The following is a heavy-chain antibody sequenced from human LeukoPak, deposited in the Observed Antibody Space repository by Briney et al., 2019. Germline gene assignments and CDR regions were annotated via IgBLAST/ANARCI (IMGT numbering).Heavy chain of an antibody. J-gene: IGHJ6*04. CDR2: IDPSDSYT. CDR3: ARPVRTGYYYYYGMDV. CDR1: GYSFTSYW. V-gene: IGHV5-10-1*01. D-gene: IGHD3-10*01. Sequence: GESLKISCKGSGYSFTSYWISWVRQMPGKGLEWMGRIDPSDSYTNYSPSFQGHVTISADKSISTAYLQWSSLKASDTAMYYCARPVRTGYYYYYGMDVWGKGTTVTVSS.